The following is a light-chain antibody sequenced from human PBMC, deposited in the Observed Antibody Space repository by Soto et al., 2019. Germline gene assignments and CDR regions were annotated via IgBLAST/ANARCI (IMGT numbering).Light chain of an antibody. Sequence: EVVLTQSPATLSVSPGERATLSCRASQSVSRNLAWYQQKPGQAPRLLVYGASTRATAIPGRVSGSGSGTEFSLTICSLESEDFAVYYCQQYNTWPWTFGQGTKVDIK. CDR3: QQYNTWPWT. J-gene: IGKJ1*01. CDR1: QSVSRN. CDR2: GAS. V-gene: IGKV3-15*01.